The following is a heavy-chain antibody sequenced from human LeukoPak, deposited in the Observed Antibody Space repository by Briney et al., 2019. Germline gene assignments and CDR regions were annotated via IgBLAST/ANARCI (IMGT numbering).Heavy chain of an antibody. CDR3: ARAYRGAAALSYYYYYMDV. V-gene: IGHV4-38-2*02. J-gene: IGHJ6*03. CDR1: GYSISSGYY. Sequence: SETLSLTCTVSGYSISSGYYWGWIRQPPGKGLEWIGSIYHSGSTYYNPSLKSRVTISVDTSKNQFSLKLSSVTAADTAVYYCARAYRGAAALSYYYYYMDVWGKGTTVTVSS. CDR2: IYHSGST. D-gene: IGHD6-13*01.